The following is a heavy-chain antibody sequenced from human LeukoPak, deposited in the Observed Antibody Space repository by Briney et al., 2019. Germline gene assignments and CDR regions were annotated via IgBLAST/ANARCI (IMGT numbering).Heavy chain of an antibody. Sequence: ASVKVSCKASGYTFTSYSISWVRQAPGQGLEWMGWISAYNGNTSYAQKLQGRVTMTTDTSTSTAYMELRSLRSDDTAVYYCARVGDMVRGVIITDAFDIWGQGTMVTVSS. CDR3: ARVGDMVRGVIITDAFDI. J-gene: IGHJ3*02. D-gene: IGHD3-10*01. V-gene: IGHV1-18*01. CDR1: GYTFTSYS. CDR2: ISAYNGNT.